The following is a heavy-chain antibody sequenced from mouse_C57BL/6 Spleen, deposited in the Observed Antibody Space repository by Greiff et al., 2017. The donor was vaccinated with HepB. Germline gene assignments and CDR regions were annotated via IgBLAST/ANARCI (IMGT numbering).Heavy chain of an antibody. J-gene: IGHJ2*01. Sequence: EVQLQQSGPELVKPGDSVKISCKASGYSFTGYFMNWVMQSHGKSLEWIGRINPYNGDTFYNQKFKGKATLTVDKSSSTAHMELRSLTSEDSAVYYCARALLRYLYFDYWGQGTTLTVSS. CDR2: INPYNGDT. D-gene: IGHD1-1*01. CDR3: ARALLRYLYFDY. V-gene: IGHV1-20*01. CDR1: GYSFTGYF.